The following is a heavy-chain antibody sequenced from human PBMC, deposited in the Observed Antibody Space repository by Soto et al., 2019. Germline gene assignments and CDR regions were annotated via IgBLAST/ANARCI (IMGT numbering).Heavy chain of an antibody. J-gene: IGHJ4*02. D-gene: IGHD1-26*01. Sequence: QVVLLQSGAEVQEPGSSVRVSCQVSGSTFNNFAFSWVRQAPGHGPEWMGGIVVDSNTAEYSQRFQDRVTITADTSTDTRYMELGSLTFEDTAVYYCARAIKRWEVNYYCDFWGQGTLVTVSS. CDR1: GSTFNNFA. CDR3: ARAIKRWEVNYYCDF. CDR2: IVVDSNTA. V-gene: IGHV1-69*14.